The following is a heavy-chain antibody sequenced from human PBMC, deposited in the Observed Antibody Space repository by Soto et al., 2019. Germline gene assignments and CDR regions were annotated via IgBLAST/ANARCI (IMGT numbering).Heavy chain of an antibody. CDR3: ARNNSGRNFDY. J-gene: IGHJ4*02. D-gene: IGHD6-19*01. CDR2: IYHSGST. Sequence: SETLCITCTVSISPINIRYYWGWVRQTPGKGLEWVASIYHSGSTHYNPSLKSRATISVDTSNNQFSLRLSSVTAADTAIYYCARNNSGRNFDYWGQGTKVTVSS. V-gene: IGHV4-38-2*02. CDR1: ISPINIRYY.